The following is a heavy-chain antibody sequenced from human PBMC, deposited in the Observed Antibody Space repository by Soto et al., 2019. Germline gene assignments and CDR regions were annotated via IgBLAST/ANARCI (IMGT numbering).Heavy chain of an antibody. CDR2: MNPNSGNT. V-gene: IGHV1-8*01. Sequence: GASVKVSCKASGYTFTSYDINWVRQATGQGLEWMGWMNPNSGNTDYAQKFQGRVTMTRNTSISTAYMELSSLRSEDTAVYYCARKAPGRQLPRDYYGMDVWGQGTTVTVSS. D-gene: IGHD2-2*01. J-gene: IGHJ6*02. CDR1: GYTFTSYD. CDR3: ARKAPGRQLPRDYYGMDV.